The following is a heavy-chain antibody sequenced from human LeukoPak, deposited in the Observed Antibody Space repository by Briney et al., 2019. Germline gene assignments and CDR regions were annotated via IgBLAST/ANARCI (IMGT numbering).Heavy chain of an antibody. D-gene: IGHD6-6*01. J-gene: IGHJ4*02. CDR3: AREYSSSSGRLYDY. Sequence: ASVKVSCKASGYTFTGYHMHWVRQAPGQGLEWMGWIAPNSGGTNYAQKFQGRVTMTRDTSVSTAYMEGSRLTSDDTAVYYCAREYSSSSGRLYDYWGQGTLVTVSS. CDR1: GYTFTGYH. V-gene: IGHV1-2*02. CDR2: IAPNSGGT.